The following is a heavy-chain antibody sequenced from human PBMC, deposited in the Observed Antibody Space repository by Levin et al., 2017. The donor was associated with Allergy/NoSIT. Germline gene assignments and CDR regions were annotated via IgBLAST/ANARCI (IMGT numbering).Heavy chain of an antibody. D-gene: IGHD2-15*01. Sequence: PSETLSLTCTVSGGSISSGGYYWSWIRQHPGKGLEWIGYIYYSGSTYYNPSLKSRVTISVDTSKNQFSLKLSSVTAADTAVYYCARETGVVVAATRGYFDYWGQGTLVTVSS. CDR1: GGSISSGGYY. CDR2: IYYSGST. CDR3: ARETGVVVAATRGYFDY. V-gene: IGHV4-31*03. J-gene: IGHJ4*02.